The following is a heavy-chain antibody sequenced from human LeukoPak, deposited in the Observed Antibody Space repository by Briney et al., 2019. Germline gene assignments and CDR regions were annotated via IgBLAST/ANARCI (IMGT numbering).Heavy chain of an antibody. CDR1: GFTFSNAS. V-gene: IGHV3-15*01. Sequence: PGGSLRPSCAASGFTFSNASMAWARQAPGKGLEWVGRIRSKNDGGTIGYAAPVKDRFTISRDDSKNTLYLQMNSLEIEDTAVYFCTTDRTMRGYWGQGTLVTVSS. D-gene: IGHD3-22*01. CDR2: IRSKNDGGTI. J-gene: IGHJ4*02. CDR3: TTDRTMRGY.